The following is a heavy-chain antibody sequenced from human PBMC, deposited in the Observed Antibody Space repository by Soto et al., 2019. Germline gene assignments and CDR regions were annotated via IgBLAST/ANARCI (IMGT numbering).Heavy chain of an antibody. V-gene: IGHV3-15*01. J-gene: IGHJ6*02. Sequence: GSLRLPCAASGFTFSNAWRSCVRQTPGKRPEWLGRIKSTTDGGTTDYAAPVRGRFTISRDDSQNTLYLQLNSLKTEDTAVYDCTTGSSSLYLWRYDYYGMDVWGQGTTVTVSS. D-gene: IGHD6-13*01. CDR1: GFTFSNAW. CDR2: IKSTTDGGTT. CDR3: TTGSSSLYLWRYDYYGMDV.